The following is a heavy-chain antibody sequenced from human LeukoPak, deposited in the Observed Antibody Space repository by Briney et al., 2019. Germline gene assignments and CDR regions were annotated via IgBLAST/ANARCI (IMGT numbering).Heavy chain of an antibody. Sequence: GASVKVSCKASGYTFTSYYMHWVRQAPGQGLEWMGIINPSGGSTSYAQKFQGRVTMTRDTSTSTVYMELSSLRSEDTAVYYCARPPPRYCGGDCDDYWGQGTLVTVSS. D-gene: IGHD2-21*02. CDR3: ARPPPRYCGGDCDDY. CDR1: GYTFTSYY. V-gene: IGHV1-46*01. J-gene: IGHJ4*02. CDR2: INPSGGST.